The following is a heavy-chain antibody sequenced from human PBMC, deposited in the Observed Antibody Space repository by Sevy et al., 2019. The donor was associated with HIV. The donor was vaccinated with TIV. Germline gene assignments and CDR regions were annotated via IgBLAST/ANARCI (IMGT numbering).Heavy chain of an antibody. CDR3: ARGGGNGWYYFDY. CDR2: IIPILGTV. CDR1: GGTFSSYG. V-gene: IGHV1-69*13. D-gene: IGHD6-19*01. Sequence: ASVKVSCKASGGTFSSYGISWVRQAPGQGLEWMGGIIPILGTVNYAQKFQGRVTITADESTKTAYMELGSLRSEDTAAYYCARGGGNGWYYFDYWGQETLVTVSS. J-gene: IGHJ4*02.